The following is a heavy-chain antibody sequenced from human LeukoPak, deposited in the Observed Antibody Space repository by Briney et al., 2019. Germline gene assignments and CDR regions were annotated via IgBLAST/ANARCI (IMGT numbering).Heavy chain of an antibody. CDR3: TTSNWGERYFDL. V-gene: IGHV3-15*01. CDR2: IKSKTDGGTT. J-gene: IGHJ2*01. CDR1: GFTFSNAW. Sequence: GGSLRLSCAASGFTFSNAWMNWVRQAPGKGLEWVGRIKSKTDGGTTDYAAPVKGRFTFSRDDSKNTLYLQMNSLKTEDTAVYYCTTSNWGERYFDLRGRGTLVTVSS. D-gene: IGHD7-27*01.